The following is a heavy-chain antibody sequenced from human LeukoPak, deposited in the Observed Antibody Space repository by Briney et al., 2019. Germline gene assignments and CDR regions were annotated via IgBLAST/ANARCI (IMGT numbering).Heavy chain of an antibody. V-gene: IGHV4-34*01. Sequence: SETLSLTCAVYGGSFSGYYWSWIRQPPGKGLEWIGEINHSGSTNYNPSPKSRVTISVDTSKNQFSLKLSSVTAADTAVYYCARGMVRGVITSPSYYYYYYMDVWGKGTTVTVSS. D-gene: IGHD3-10*01. CDR2: INHSGST. J-gene: IGHJ6*03. CDR1: GGSFSGYY. CDR3: ARGMVRGVITSPSYYYYYYMDV.